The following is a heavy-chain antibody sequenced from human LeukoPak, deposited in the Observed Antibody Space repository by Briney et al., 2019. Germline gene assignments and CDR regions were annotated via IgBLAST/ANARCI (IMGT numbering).Heavy chain of an antibody. J-gene: IGHJ4*02. CDR2: ISYDGSNK. D-gene: IGHD3-22*01. Sequence: GRSLRLSSAASGFTFSSYAMHWVRQAPGKGLEWVAVISYDGSNKYYADSVKGRFTISRDNSKNTLYLQMNSLRAEDTAVYYCARDYYGSSGYSLVGVGSFDYWGQGTLVTVSS. CDR3: ARDYYGSSGYSLVGVGSFDY. CDR1: GFTFSSYA. V-gene: IGHV3-30-3*01.